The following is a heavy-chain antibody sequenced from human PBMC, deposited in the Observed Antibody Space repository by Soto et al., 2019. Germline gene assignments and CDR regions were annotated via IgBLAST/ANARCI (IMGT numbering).Heavy chain of an antibody. CDR3: AIHVSSEKDAFDI. CDR1: GGSISSSSYY. Sequence: SETLSLTCTVSGGSISSSSYYWGWIRQPPGKGLEWIGSIYYSGSTYYNPSLKSRVTISVDTSKNQFSLKLSSVTAADTAVYYCAIHVSSEKDAFDIWGQGTMVTVSS. V-gene: IGHV4-39*01. CDR2: IYYSGST. J-gene: IGHJ3*02.